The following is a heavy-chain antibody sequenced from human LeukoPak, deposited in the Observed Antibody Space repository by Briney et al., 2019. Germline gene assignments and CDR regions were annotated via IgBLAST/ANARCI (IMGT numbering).Heavy chain of an antibody. Sequence: SETLSLTCAVYGGSFSGYYWSWIRQPPGKWLEWIGEINHSGSTNYNPSLKSRVTISVDTSKNQFSLKLSSVTAADTAVYYCARRNRITMVRGKGRYFDYWGQGTLVTVSS. CDR1: GGSFSGYY. CDR2: INHSGST. D-gene: IGHD3-10*01. J-gene: IGHJ4*02. V-gene: IGHV4-34*01. CDR3: ARRNRITMVRGKGRYFDY.